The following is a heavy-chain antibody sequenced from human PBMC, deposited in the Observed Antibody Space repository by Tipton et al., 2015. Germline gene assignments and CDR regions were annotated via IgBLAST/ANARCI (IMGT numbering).Heavy chain of an antibody. J-gene: IGHJ4*02. CDR2: ITWNSGSM. V-gene: IGHV3-9*01. Sequence: RSLRLSCAASGFNFDDYVMHWVRQAPGKGLEWVSGITWNSGSMGYADSVKGRFTIARDNAKNSLYLQMNSLRPEDTAFYYCVRAYTNAPGAYWGQGTLVTVSS. CDR1: GFNFDDYV. D-gene: IGHD2-2*02. CDR3: VRAYTNAPGAY.